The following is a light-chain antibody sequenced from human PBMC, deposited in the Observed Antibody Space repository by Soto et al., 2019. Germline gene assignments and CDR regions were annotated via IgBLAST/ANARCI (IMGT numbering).Light chain of an antibody. CDR1: SNDVGGYNY. CDR3: SSYAGSNNLI. V-gene: IGLV2-8*01. CDR2: EVS. Sequence: QSVLTQPPSASGSPGQSVTISCTGTSNDVGGYNYVSWYQQHPGKVPKLMIYEVSKRPSGVPDRFSGSKSDNTASLTVSGLQAEDEADYYCSSYAGSNNLIFGGGTKVTVL. J-gene: IGLJ2*01.